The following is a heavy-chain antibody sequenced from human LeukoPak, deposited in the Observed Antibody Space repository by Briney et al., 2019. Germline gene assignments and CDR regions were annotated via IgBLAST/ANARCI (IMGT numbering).Heavy chain of an antibody. CDR3: AKVYMGIWQPQGLDY. D-gene: IGHD6-13*01. J-gene: IGHJ4*02. Sequence: GGSLRLSCAASGFTFSSYAMSWVRQAPGKGLEWVSAISGSGGSTYYADSVKGRFTISRDNSKNTLYLQMNSLRAEDTAVYYCAKVYMGIWQPQGLDYWGQGTLVTVSS. CDR1: GFTFSSYA. V-gene: IGHV3-23*01. CDR2: ISGSGGST.